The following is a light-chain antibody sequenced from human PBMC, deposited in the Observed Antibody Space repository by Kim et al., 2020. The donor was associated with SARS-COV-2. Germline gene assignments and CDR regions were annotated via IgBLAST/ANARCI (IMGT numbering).Light chain of an antibody. CDR2: GTS. Sequence: LTPGEKATLSYRASESVNEGYLAWHQQRPGQPPRLLICGTSNRASGIPDRFSGSGSGTDFTLTIARLEPEDSAVYYCQHFTGSPTFGQGTRLEIK. J-gene: IGKJ5*01. V-gene: IGKV3-20*01. CDR3: QHFTGSPT. CDR1: ESVNEGY.